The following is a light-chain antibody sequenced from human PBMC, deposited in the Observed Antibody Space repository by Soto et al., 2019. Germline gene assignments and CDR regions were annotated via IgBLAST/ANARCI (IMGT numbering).Light chain of an antibody. CDR2: GAS. V-gene: IGKV3-15*01. CDR1: QSVSNF. CDR3: QQYSNCPSWT. J-gene: IGKJ1*01. Sequence: EKVMTQSPATLSMSPGERATLSCRASQSVSNFLAWYQQKPGQTPRLLIYGASTRATGIPARFSGSGSGTEFSLTISSLQSEDFAVYYCQQYSNCPSWTFGQGTKVEVK.